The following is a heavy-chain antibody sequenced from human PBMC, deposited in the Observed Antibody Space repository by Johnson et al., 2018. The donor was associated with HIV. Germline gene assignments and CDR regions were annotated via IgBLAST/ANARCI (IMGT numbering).Heavy chain of an antibody. D-gene: IGHD3-3*01. J-gene: IGHJ3*02. V-gene: IGHV3-30*04. CDR1: GFTFSSYA. Sequence: QVQLVESGGGVVQPGRSLRLSCAASGFTFSSYAMHWVRQAPGKGLEWVAVISYDGSNKYYADSVKGRFTFSRDHSKNTLYLQMNSQRAEDTAVYYCARGGRWGWRGNDAFDIWGQGTMVTVSS. CDR2: ISYDGSNK. CDR3: ARGGRWGWRGNDAFDI.